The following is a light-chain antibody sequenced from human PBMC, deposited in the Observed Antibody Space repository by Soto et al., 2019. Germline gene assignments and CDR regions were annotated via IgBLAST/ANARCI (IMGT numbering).Light chain of an antibody. CDR1: QSISSW. V-gene: IGKV1-5*03. CDR3: QEYNSHSRYT. J-gene: IGKJ2*01. CDR2: TAS. Sequence: DIQMTQSPSTLSASVGDRVTITCRASQSISSWLAWYQQKPGKAPKLLIYTASSLDSGVPSRFSGSGSGTEVTLTISSLQHDDFATYYCQEYNSHSRYTFGQGTKLEIK.